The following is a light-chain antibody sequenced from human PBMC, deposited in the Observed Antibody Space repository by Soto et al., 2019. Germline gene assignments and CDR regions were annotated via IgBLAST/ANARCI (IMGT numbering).Light chain of an antibody. V-gene: IGKV1-39*01. CDR3: QQTYSVPQA. CDR1: QSIRSY. CDR2: AAS. Sequence: DIQMTQSPSSLSASVGDRVTITCRASQSIRSYLNWYQQKPGNAPNLLIYAASSLQSGVPSRFSGSGSGTDFTLTLSNLQPEDFATYYCQQTYSVPQAFGGGTKVEIK. J-gene: IGKJ4*01.